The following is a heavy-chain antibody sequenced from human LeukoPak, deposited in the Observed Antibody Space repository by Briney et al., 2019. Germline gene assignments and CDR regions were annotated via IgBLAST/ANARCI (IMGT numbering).Heavy chain of an antibody. CDR2: INPKNGGT. CDR1: GYTFTDYH. CDR3: AREGLSSSLDY. Sequence: AAVKVSCKASGYTFTDYHIHWVRQAPGQGLEWLGWINPKNGGTKYARKFWGRFTLTEDTSSGTAYMELNRLTSDDTAVYYCAREGLSSSLDYWGQGTLVTVSS. J-gene: IGHJ4*02. D-gene: IGHD6-13*01. V-gene: IGHV1-2*02.